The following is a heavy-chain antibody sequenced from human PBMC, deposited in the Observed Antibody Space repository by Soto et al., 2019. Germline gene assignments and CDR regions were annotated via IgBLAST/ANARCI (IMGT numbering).Heavy chain of an antibody. J-gene: IGHJ6*03. CDR2: ISAYNGNT. CDR1: GYTFTSYG. CDR3: ARVKRSGYSSSNRNYYYYYYMDV. V-gene: IGHV1-18*01. Sequence: ASVKVSCKASGYTFTSYGISCVRQAPGQGLEWMGWISAYNGNTNYAQKLQGRVTMTTDTSTSTAYMELRSLRSDDTAVYYCARVKRSGYSSSNRNYYYYYYMDVWGKGTTVTVSS. D-gene: IGHD6-6*01.